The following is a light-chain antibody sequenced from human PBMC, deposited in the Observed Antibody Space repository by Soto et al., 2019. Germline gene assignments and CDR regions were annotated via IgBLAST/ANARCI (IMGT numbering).Light chain of an antibody. V-gene: IGKV1-27*01. J-gene: IGKJ1*01. CDR1: HGITNY. CDR3: QKYNNAPRT. CDR2: DAS. Sequence: DIQMTQSPSSLSASVGDRVTITCRASHGITNYLAWYQQKPGTPPKLLIYDASTLQSGVPSRFSGSGSGTDFTLTISSLQPEDVATYYCQKYNNAPRTFGQGTKVEIK.